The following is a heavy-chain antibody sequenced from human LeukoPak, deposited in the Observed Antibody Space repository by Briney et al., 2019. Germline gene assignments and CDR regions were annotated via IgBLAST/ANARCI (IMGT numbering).Heavy chain of an antibody. V-gene: IGHV3-30*03. Sequence: PGGSLRLSCAASGFTFSSYGMHWVRQAPGKGLEWVAVISYDGSNKYYADSVKGRFTISRDNSKNTLYLQMNSLRAEDTAVYYCARDSPASLDWGQGTLVTVSS. CDR1: GFTFSSYG. CDR3: ARDSPASLD. CDR2: ISYDGSNK. J-gene: IGHJ4*02.